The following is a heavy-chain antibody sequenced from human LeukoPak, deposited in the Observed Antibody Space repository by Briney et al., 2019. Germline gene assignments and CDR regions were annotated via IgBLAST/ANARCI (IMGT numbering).Heavy chain of an antibody. CDR1: GFTFSSYW. J-gene: IGHJ4*02. CDR3: ARVLLSSSSSFDY. CDR2: IKQDGSEK. Sequence: GGSLRLSCAASGFTFSSYWMSWVRQAPGKGREWVANIKQDGSEKYYVDSVKGRFTISRDNAKNSLYLQMNSLRAEDTAVYYCARVLLSSSSSFDYWGQGTLVTVSS. V-gene: IGHV3-7*01. D-gene: IGHD6-13*01.